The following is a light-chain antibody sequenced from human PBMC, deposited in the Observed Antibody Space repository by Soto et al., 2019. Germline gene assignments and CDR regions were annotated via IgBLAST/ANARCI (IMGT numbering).Light chain of an antibody. J-gene: IGLJ3*02. V-gene: IGLV1-44*01. CDR2: TNN. CDR1: SSNIGSNT. Sequence: QSVLTQPPSASGTPGQRGTISCSGSSSNIGSNTVSWYQQRPGTAPKLLIYTNNQRPSGVSDRFSGSKSGTSASLTISGLQSEDEADYYCATWEESMNGLFGGGTKLPVL. CDR3: ATWEESMNGL.